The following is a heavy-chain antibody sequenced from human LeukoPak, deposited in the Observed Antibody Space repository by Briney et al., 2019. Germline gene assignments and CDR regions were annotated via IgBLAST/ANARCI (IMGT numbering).Heavy chain of an antibody. Sequence: GGSLRLSCAASGFNFTIYGMHWVRQAPGKGLEWVSYIRTSGTNTDYTGSVKGRFTISRDNAKNSLYLQMNSLRAEDTAVYYCARMNYVSSGWGAPFDYWGQGTLVTVSS. CDR1: GFNFTIYG. J-gene: IGHJ4*02. CDR2: IRTSGTNT. V-gene: IGHV3-48*04. D-gene: IGHD1-7*01. CDR3: ARMNYVSSGWGAPFDY.